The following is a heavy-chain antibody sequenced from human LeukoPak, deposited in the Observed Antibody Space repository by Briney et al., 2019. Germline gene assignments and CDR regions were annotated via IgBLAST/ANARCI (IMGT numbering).Heavy chain of an antibody. V-gene: IGHV1-18*01. J-gene: IGHJ4*02. D-gene: IGHD5-18*01. CDR1: GGTFSSYA. Sequence: ASVKVSCKASGGTFSSYAISWVRQAPGQGLEWMGWISAYNGNTNYAQKLQGRVTMTTDTSTSTAYMELRSLRSDDTAVYYCARAGYSYGPDYWGQGTLVTVSS. CDR2: ISAYNGNT. CDR3: ARAGYSYGPDY.